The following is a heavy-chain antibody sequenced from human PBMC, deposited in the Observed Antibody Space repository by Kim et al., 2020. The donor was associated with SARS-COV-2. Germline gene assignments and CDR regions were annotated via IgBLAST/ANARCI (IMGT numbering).Heavy chain of an antibody. V-gene: IGHV3-23*03. CDR3: AKDTSAVASYYFDF. D-gene: IGHD6-19*01. Sequence: GGSLRLSCAASGFTFSSYAMSWVRQAPGKGLEWVSGIYSGGSSTYYADSLKGRFTISRDDSKNRLYLQMNSLRAEDTAVYYCAKDTSAVASYYFDFWGQGILVTVSS. J-gene: IGHJ4*02. CDR1: GFTFSSYA. CDR2: IYSGGSST.